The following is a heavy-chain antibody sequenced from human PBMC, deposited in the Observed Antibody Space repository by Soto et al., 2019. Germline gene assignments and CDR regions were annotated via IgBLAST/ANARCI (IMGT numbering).Heavy chain of an antibody. J-gene: IGHJ4*01. CDR3: TTDSYITSIIVRFDY. Sequence: GGSLRLSCAAAGFTFSNAWINWVRQAPGKGLEWVGRVKSKNDGGTTDFAAPVKGRFAISRDASKNMVYLEMNSLQTEDTAIYYCTTDSYITSIIVRFDYWGHGTLVTVSS. CDR1: GFTFSNAW. V-gene: IGHV3-15*07. D-gene: IGHD3-22*01. CDR2: VKSKNDGGTT.